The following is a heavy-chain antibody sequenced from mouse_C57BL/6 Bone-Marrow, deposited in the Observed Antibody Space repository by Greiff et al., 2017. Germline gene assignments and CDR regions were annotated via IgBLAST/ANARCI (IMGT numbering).Heavy chain of an antibody. D-gene: IGHD1-1*01. J-gene: IGHJ3*01. Sequence: QVQLKQSGAELVRPGASVTLSCKASGYTFTDYEMHWVKQTPVHGLEWIGAIDPETGGTAYSQKFKGKAILTADKSSSTAYMELRSLTSEDSAVYYCTRSYYFAWFAYWGQGTLVTVSA. CDR2: IDPETGGT. CDR1: GYTFTDYE. CDR3: TRSYYFAWFAY. V-gene: IGHV1-15*01.